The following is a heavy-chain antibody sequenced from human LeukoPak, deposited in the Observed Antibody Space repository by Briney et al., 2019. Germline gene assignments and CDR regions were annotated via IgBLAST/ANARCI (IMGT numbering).Heavy chain of an antibody. CDR3: AKASLGRLEAVGFDY. V-gene: IGHV3-23*01. J-gene: IGHJ4*02. Sequence: GGSLRLSCAASGFTFSSYAMSWVRQAPGKGVEWVSAISGSGGSKYYADSVKGRFTISRDNSKNTLYLQMNSLRAEDTAVYYCAKASLGRLEAVGFDYWGQGTLVTVSS. D-gene: IGHD1-1*01. CDR2: ISGSGGSK. CDR1: GFTFSSYA.